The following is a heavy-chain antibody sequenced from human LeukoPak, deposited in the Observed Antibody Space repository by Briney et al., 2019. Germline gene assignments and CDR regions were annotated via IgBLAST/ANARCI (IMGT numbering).Heavy chain of an antibody. CDR3: ARDVPTYNWFDP. J-gene: IGHJ5*02. CDR1: GGSFSGYY. Sequence: SETLSLTCAVYGGSFSGYYWSWIRQPPGKGLEWIGEINHSGSTNYNPSLKSRVTISIDTSKNQFSLKLSSVTAADTAVYYCARDVPTYNWFDPWGQGTLVTVSS. V-gene: IGHV4-34*01. D-gene: IGHD3-10*02. CDR2: INHSGST.